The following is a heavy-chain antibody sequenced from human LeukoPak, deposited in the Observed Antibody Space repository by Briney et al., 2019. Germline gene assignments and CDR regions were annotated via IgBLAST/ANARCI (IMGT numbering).Heavy chain of an antibody. D-gene: IGHD6-6*01. V-gene: IGHV3-11*04. CDR2: ISTSGITM. CDR3: ARVTGYGISSYYFDF. J-gene: IGHJ4*02. Sequence: TGGSLRLSCAASGFTFSDYYMSWIRQAPGKGLEWVSYISTSGITMYYAESVKGRFTISRDNAKNSLYLQMNSLRAEDTAVYYCARVTGYGISSYYFDFWGQGTLVTVSS. CDR1: GFTFSDYY.